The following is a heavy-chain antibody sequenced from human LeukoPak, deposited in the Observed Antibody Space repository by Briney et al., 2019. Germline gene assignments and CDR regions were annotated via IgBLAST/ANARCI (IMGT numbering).Heavy chain of an antibody. Sequence: GASVKVSCNVSGYTLTELAMHWVRQAPGKGLEWMGGFNPKDRETIYSQKLQGRVTMSGDTSTDTVYMELSSLRPEDTAVYYCATGDSRGYPDYWGQGTLVTVSS. CDR3: ATGDSRGYPDY. CDR1: GYTLTELA. J-gene: IGHJ4*02. V-gene: IGHV1-24*01. CDR2: FNPKDRET. D-gene: IGHD3-22*01.